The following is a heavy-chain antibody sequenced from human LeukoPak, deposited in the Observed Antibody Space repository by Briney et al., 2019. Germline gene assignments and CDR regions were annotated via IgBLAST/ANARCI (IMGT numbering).Heavy chain of an antibody. V-gene: IGHV1-8*01. D-gene: IGHD3-3*01. CDR2: MNPNSGNT. CDR1: GYTFTSYD. J-gene: IGHJ6*02. Sequence: GASVKVSCKASGYTFTSYDINWVRQATGQGLEWMGWMNPNSGNTGYVQKFQGRVTMTRNTSISTAYMELSSPRSEDTAVYYCARGHGVRFLEWPRGYYYGMDVWGQGATVTVSS. CDR3: ARGHGVRFLEWPRGYYYGMDV.